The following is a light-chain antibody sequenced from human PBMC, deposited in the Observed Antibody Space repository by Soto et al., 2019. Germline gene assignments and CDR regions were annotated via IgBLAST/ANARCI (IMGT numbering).Light chain of an antibody. CDR1: QIISSY. Sequence: DIQMTQSPSSLSASVGERVTITFRASQIISSYVNWYQQKPGKAPGLLIDDASSLESGVPSRFSGSGSGTEFTLSSSSLQPDDSATYYCQQYNRYSRMFGQGTKVDIK. V-gene: IGKV1-5*01. CDR3: QQYNRYSRM. CDR2: DAS. J-gene: IGKJ1*01.